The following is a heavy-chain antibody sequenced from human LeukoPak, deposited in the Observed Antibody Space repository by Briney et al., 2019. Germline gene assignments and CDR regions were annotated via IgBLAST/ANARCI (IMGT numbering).Heavy chain of an antibody. CDR3: AGQSSSWPNTDKYYFDY. J-gene: IGHJ4*02. D-gene: IGHD6-13*01. V-gene: IGHV4-61*02. CDR2: IYTSGST. Sequence: SETLSLTCTVSGGSISSGSYYWSWIRQPAGKGLEWIGRIYTSGSTNYNPSLKSRVTISVDTSKNQFSLKLSSVTAADTAVYYCAGQSSSWPNTDKYYFDYWGQGTLVTVSS. CDR1: GGSISSGSYY.